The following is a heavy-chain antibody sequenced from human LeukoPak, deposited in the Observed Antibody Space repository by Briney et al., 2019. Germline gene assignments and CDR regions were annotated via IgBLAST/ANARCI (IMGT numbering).Heavy chain of an antibody. CDR2: IYYSGST. J-gene: IGHJ4*02. V-gene: IGHV4-31*03. D-gene: IGHD3-16*01. CDR1: GGSISSGGYY. Sequence: RSSETLSLTCTVSGGSISSGGYYWSWIRQHPGKGLEWIGYIYYSGSTYYNPSLKSRVSISVDTSKNQFSLKLNSVTAADTAVYYCAKYIMTTGFDCWGQGTLVTVSS. CDR3: AKYIMTTGFDC.